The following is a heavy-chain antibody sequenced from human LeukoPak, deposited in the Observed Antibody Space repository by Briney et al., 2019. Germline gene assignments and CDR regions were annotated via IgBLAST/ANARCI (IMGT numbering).Heavy chain of an antibody. CDR3: ARAYSSSWYAWFDP. CDR2: VTGHTASI. J-gene: IGHJ5*02. D-gene: IGHD6-13*01. CDR1: GFTFSSYA. V-gene: IGHV3-23*01. Sequence: GGSLRLSCAASGFTFSSYAMSWVRQAPGKGLEWVSTVTGHTASIYYAESVKGRFTISRDNSENTLYLQMNSLTSEDTATYYCARAYSSSWYAWFDPRGQGTLVTVSS.